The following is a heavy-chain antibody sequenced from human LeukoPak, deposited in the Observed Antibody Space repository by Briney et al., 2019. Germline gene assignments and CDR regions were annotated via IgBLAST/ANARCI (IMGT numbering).Heavy chain of an antibody. CDR3: AREGGSYAPFDY. CDR1: GGTFSSYA. J-gene: IGHJ4*02. CDR2: IIPIFGIA. Sequence: ASVKLSCKASGGTFSSYAISWVRQAPGQGLEWMGRIIPIFGIANYAQKFQGRVTITADKSTSTAYMELSSLRSEDTAVYYCAREGGSYAPFDYWGQGTLVTVSS. D-gene: IGHD1-26*01. V-gene: IGHV1-69*04.